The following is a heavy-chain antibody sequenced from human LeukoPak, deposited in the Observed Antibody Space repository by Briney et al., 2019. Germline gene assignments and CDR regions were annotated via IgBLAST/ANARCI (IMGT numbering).Heavy chain of an antibody. CDR2: IYYSGST. V-gene: IGHV4-39*01. CDR3: ARTYYYASSGYFDY. J-gene: IGHJ4*02. Sequence: SETLSLTCTVSGGSISSSSYYWGWIRQPPGKGLEWIGSIYYSGSTYYNPSLKSRVTISVDTSKNQFSLKLSSVTAADTAVYYCARTYYYASSGYFDYWGQGTLVTVSS. CDR1: GGSISSSSYY. D-gene: IGHD3-22*01.